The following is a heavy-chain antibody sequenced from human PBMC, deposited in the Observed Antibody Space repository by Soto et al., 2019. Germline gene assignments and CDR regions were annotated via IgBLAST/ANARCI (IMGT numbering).Heavy chain of an antibody. Sequence: PGGSLTLSRATTSFTFSSYAIHWVPQATGKGLEWVAVISYDGSNKYYADSVKGRCTISRDNSKNTLYLQMNSLRAEDTAVYYCAIDLFVVVVAAIADTGGSGMDALAQEDTLTISS. CDR2: ISYDGSNK. CDR1: SFTFSSYA. D-gene: IGHD2-15*01. V-gene: IGHV3-30-3*01. CDR3: AIDLFVVVVAAIADTGGSGMDA. J-gene: IGHJ6*02.